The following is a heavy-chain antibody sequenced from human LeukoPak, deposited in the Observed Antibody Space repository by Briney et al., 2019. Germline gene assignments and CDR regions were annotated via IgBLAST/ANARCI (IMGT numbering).Heavy chain of an antibody. D-gene: IGHD6-6*01. V-gene: IGHV4-34*01. CDR3: ARHLKGGIAAREYYYYYYMDV. Sequence: SETLSLTCAVYGGSFSGYYWSWIRQPPGKGLEWIGEINHSGSTNYNPSLKSRVTISVDTSKNQFSLKLSSVTAADTAVYYCARHLKGGIAAREYYYYYYMDVWGKGTTVTVSS. J-gene: IGHJ6*03. CDR1: GGSFSGYY. CDR2: INHSGST.